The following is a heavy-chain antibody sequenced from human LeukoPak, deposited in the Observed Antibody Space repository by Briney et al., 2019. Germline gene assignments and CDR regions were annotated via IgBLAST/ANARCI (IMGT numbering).Heavy chain of an antibody. V-gene: IGHV3-53*01. D-gene: IGHD6-13*01. Sequence: GGSLRLSCAASGFTVSSNYMSWVRQAPGKGLEWVSVIYSGGSTYYADSVKGRFTISRDNSKNTLYLQMNSLRAEDTAVYYCASSSRSSSWYEAGYYYYYYYMDVWGKGTTVTVSS. J-gene: IGHJ6*03. CDR1: GFTVSSNY. CDR2: IYSGGST. CDR3: ASSSRSSSWYEAGYYYYYYYMDV.